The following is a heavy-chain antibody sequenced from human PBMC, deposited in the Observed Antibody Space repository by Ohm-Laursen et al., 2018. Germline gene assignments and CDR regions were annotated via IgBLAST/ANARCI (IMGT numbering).Heavy chain of an antibody. D-gene: IGHD3-16*02. CDR3: AKVWGSYRYAGLGY. CDR1: GFTFSSYA. Sequence: SLRLSCAAPGFTFSSYAMSWVRQAPGKGLEWVSAISGSGGSTYYADSVKGRFTISRDNSKNTLYLQMNSLRAGDTAVYYCAKVWGSYRYAGLGYWGQGTLVTVSS. CDR2: ISGSGGST. V-gene: IGHV3-23*01. J-gene: IGHJ4*02.